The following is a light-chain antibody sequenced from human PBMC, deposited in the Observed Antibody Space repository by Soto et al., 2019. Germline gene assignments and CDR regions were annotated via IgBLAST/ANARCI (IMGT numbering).Light chain of an antibody. CDR1: QSVSSN. CDR2: GAS. Sequence: ERVMTQSPATLSVSPGDRATLSCRASQSVSSNLAWYQQKPGQAPRLLIYGASTRATGIPARFSGSGSGTEFTLTISGLQSEDFAVYYCQQYNSWPPITFGQGTRLEI. J-gene: IGKJ5*01. V-gene: IGKV3-15*01. CDR3: QQYNSWPPIT.